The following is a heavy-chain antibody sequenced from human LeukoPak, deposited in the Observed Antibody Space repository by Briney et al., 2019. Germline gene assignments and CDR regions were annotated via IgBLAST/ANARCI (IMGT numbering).Heavy chain of an antibody. J-gene: IGHJ4*02. D-gene: IGHD4-11*01. CDR2: IYHSGIT. Sequence: SETLSLTCGVSGYSVSSGYFWAWIRQPPGKGLEWIGNIYHSGITYFNPSLKSRVTMSVDTSKNQFSLKLSSVTGADTALYYCAGGLIYSNRAVFDYWGQGTLVPVSS. CDR1: GYSVSSGYF. CDR3: AGGLIYSNRAVFDY. V-gene: IGHV4-38-2*01.